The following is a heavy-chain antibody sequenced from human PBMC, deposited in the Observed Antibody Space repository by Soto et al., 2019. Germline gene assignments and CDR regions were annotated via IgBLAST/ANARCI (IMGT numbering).Heavy chain of an antibody. D-gene: IGHD5-12*01. V-gene: IGHV1-69*13. Sequence: SVKVSCKASGGTFSSYAISWVRQAPGQGLEWMGGIIPIFGTANYAQKFQGRVTITADESTSTAYMELSSLRSEDTAVYYCASTRSGYDSYYYYYGMDVWGQGTTVTVSS. J-gene: IGHJ6*02. CDR1: GGTFSSYA. CDR3: ASTRSGYDSYYYYYGMDV. CDR2: IIPIFGTA.